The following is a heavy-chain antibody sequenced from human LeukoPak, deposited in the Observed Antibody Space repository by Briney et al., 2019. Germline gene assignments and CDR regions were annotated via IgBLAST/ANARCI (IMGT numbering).Heavy chain of an antibody. CDR3: AKLCSGGSCYSIE. V-gene: IGHV3-23*01. J-gene: IGHJ4*02. CDR2: ISGSGGST. Sequence: PGGSLRLSCAASGFTFSSYDMSWVRQAPGKGLEWVSAISGSGGSTYYADSVKGRFTISRDNSKNTLYLQMHSLRAEDTAVYYCAKLCSGGSCYSIEWGQGTLVTVSS. CDR1: GFTFSSYD. D-gene: IGHD2-15*01.